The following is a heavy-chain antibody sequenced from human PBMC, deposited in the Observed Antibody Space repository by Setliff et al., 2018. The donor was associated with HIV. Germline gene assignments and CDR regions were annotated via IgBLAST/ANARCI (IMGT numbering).Heavy chain of an antibody. CDR2: IYYSGNT. CDR3: ARAVVERATIFDF. Sequence: PSETLSLTCTVSGGSISSADYYWSWIRQPPGKGLEWIGYIYYSGNTYFNPALKSRITMSVDTSEDQFSLKLSSVTAADTAVYYCARAVVERATIFDFWGPGTLVTVSS. J-gene: IGHJ4*02. CDR1: GGSISSADYY. D-gene: IGHD5-12*01. V-gene: IGHV4-30-4*08.